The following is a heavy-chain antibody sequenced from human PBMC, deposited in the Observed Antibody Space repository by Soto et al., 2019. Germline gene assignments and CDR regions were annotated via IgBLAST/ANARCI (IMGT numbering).Heavy chain of an antibody. Sequence: KPSETLSLTCTVSGGSISSYYWSWIRQPAGKGLEWIGRIYTSGSTYYNPSLKSRVNIFIDTSKNQFSLKLSSVTAADTAVYFCARGDDFAGNDYFDYWGQGLLVTVSS. CDR3: ARGDDFAGNDYFDY. V-gene: IGHV4-4*07. J-gene: IGHJ4*02. D-gene: IGHD1-1*01. CDR1: GGSISSYY. CDR2: IYTSGST.